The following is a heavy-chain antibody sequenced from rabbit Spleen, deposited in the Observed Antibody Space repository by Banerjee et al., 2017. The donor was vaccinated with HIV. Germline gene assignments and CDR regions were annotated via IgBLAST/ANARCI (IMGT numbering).Heavy chain of an antibody. CDR3: ARDAGSGPYIDGYFTL. J-gene: IGHJ4*01. D-gene: IGHD8-1*01. CDR1: GFSFSRGYD. V-gene: IGHV1S45*01. CDR2: IYTDNSKT. Sequence: QEQLVESGGGLVKPGASLTLTCKASGFSFSRGYDMCWVRQAPGKGLEWIACIYTDNSKTYYANWAKGRFTVSKTSSPSVTLQMTSLTVADTATYFCARDAGSGPYIDGYFTLWGQGTLVTV.